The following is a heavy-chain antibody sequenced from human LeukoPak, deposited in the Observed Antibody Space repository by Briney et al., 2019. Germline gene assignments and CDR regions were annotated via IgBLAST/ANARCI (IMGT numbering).Heavy chain of an antibody. D-gene: IGHD3-22*01. CDR1: GYSFTSYW. CDR3: ARLDSSGYSRFDY. J-gene: IGHJ4*02. CDR2: IYPGDSDT. V-gene: IGHV5-51*01. Sequence: GESLKISCKGSGYSFTSYWIGCVRQMPGKGLEWKGLIYPGDSDTRYSPSFHGQFTISADKSISTDYLQWSNLKASDTAMYYCARLDSSGYSRFDYWGQGTLVTVSS.